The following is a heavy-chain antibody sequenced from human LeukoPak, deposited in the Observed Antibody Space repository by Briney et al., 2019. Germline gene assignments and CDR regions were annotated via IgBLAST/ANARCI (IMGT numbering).Heavy chain of an antibody. CDR2: TYYRSKWYH. CDR3: SREDPSGYSNV. Sequence: SQTLSLTCVISGDXFSSTSSTWNWIRQSPSRGLEWLGRTYYRSKWYHNYAVSVESRITINPDTSKNQFSLQLTFVTPEDTAMYYCSREDPSGYSNVWGQGTLVTVSS. J-gene: IGHJ4*02. CDR1: GDXFSSTSST. V-gene: IGHV6-1*01. D-gene: IGHD6-13*01.